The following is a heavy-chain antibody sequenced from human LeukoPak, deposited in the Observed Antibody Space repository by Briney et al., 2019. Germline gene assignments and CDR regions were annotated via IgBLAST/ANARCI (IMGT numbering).Heavy chain of an antibody. CDR2: IYSGGRT. CDR3: ARDCYGSAPCL. J-gene: IGHJ4*02. CDR1: GFTVSSNY. Sequence: GGSLRLSCAASGFTVSSNYMSWVRQAPGKGLEWVAVIYSGGRTYYADSVKGRFNIYRDNSKNTLYLQMNSLRAEDTAVYYCARDCYGSAPCLWGQGTLVTVSS. D-gene: IGHD3-10*01. V-gene: IGHV3-53*01.